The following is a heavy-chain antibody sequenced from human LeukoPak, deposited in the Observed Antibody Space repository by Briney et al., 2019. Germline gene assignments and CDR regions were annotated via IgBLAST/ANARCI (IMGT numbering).Heavy chain of an antibody. Sequence: SETLSLTCTVSGDSIRGFYWSWIRQPAGKGLEWTGRMSASGSTNYNPSLKSRVTMSVDTSKNQFSLKLSSVTAADAAVYYCARDSDLTASYYYGMDVWGQGTTVTVSS. CDR3: ARDSDLTASYYYGMDV. J-gene: IGHJ6*02. D-gene: IGHD3-9*01. CDR1: GDSIRGFY. CDR2: MSASGST. V-gene: IGHV4-4*07.